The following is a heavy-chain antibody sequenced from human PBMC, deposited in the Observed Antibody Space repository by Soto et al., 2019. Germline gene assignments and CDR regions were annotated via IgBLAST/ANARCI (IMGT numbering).Heavy chain of an antibody. CDR3: ARDDCSGGSCYSGYFDY. CDR1: GFTFSSYS. D-gene: IGHD2-15*01. J-gene: IGHJ4*02. Sequence: GGSLRLSCAASGFTFSSYSMNWVRQAPGRGLEWVSYISSSGSSIYYADSVKGRFTISRDNAKNSLYLQMNSLRAEDTAVYYCARDDCSGGSCYSGYFDYWGQGTLVTVSS. V-gene: IGHV3-21*04. CDR2: ISSSGSSI.